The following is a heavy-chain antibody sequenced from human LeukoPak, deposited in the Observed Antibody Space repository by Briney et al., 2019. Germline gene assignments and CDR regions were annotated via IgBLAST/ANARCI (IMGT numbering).Heavy chain of an antibody. J-gene: IGHJ2*01. V-gene: IGHV3-30*02. D-gene: IGHD5-12*01. CDR1: GFTFSSYG. CDR3: ARVRKYSGYYSWYFDL. CDR2: IRNDGSNK. Sequence: PGGSLRLSCAASGFTFSSYGMHWVRQAPGKGLEWVAFIRNDGSNKFYADSVKGRFTISRENAKNSLYLQMNSLRAGDTAVYYCARVRKYSGYYSWYFDLWGRGTLVTVSS.